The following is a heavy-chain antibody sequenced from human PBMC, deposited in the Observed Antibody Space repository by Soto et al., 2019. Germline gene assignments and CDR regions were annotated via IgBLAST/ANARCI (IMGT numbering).Heavy chain of an antibody. J-gene: IGHJ4*02. Sequence: GGSLRLSCAASGFTFSSYGTHWVRQAPGKGLEWVAVISYDGSNKYYADSVKGRFTISRDNSKNTLYLQMNSLRAEDTAVYYCAKDPGAVAEDYWGQGTLVTVSS. CDR2: ISYDGSNK. V-gene: IGHV3-30*18. CDR1: GFTFSSYG. CDR3: AKDPGAVAEDY. D-gene: IGHD6-19*01.